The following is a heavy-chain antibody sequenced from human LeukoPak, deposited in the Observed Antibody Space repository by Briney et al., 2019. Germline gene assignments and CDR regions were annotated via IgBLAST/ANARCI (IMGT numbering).Heavy chain of an antibody. V-gene: IGHV3-23*01. CDR3: ARDAPCNSHTLDY. CDR2: ISDSGRSA. J-gene: IGHJ4*02. Sequence: GGSLRLSCAASGFTFSNYAMGWVRQAPGEGLEWVSAISDSGRSAYYADSVKGRFTISRDNSKSAVYLQMNSLGAEDTAIYYCARDAPCNSHTLDYWGQGTLVTVSS. CDR1: GFTFSNYA. D-gene: IGHD4-23*01.